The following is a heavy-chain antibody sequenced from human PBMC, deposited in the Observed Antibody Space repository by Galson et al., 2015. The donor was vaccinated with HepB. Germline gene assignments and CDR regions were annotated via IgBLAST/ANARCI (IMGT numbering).Heavy chain of an antibody. D-gene: IGHD3-22*01. CDR3: ARDQDYYYDRSSDYYVGGDFDF. CDR2: INPNNGAV. J-gene: IGHJ4*02. V-gene: IGHV1-2*02. CDR1: GYTFTGHY. Sequence: SVKVSCKASGYTFTGHYLHWVRQAPGQGLEWLGWINPNNGAVYYGQKFQSRVTMTRDTSISTVYMELSRLTSDDTAVYYCARDQDYYYDRSSDYYVGGDFDFWGQGTLVTVSS.